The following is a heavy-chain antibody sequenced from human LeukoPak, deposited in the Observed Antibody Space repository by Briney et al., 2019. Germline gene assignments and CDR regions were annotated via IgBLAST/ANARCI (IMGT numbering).Heavy chain of an antibody. Sequence: PGGSLRLSCAASGFTVSSNYMSWVRQAPGKGLEWVSVIYSGGSTYYADSVKGRFTISRDNSKNTLYRQMNSLRAEDTAVYYCARGIEVVAASVWGQGTLVTVSS. CDR1: GFTVSSNY. D-gene: IGHD2-15*01. J-gene: IGHJ4*02. CDR2: IYSGGST. V-gene: IGHV3-53*01. CDR3: ARGIEVVAASV.